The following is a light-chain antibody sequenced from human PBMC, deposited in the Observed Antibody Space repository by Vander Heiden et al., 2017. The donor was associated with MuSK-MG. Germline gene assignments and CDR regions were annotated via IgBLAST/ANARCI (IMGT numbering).Light chain of an antibody. CDR3: SSYAGSNNYV. Sequence: QSALTQPRSASGSPGQSVTISCTGTSSDVGGYYYVSWYQQHPGKAPKLMVYEVSKRPSGVPDRFSGSKSGNTASLTVSGLQAEDEADYYCSSYAGSNNYVFGTGTKVTVL. V-gene: IGLV2-8*01. J-gene: IGLJ1*01. CDR2: EVS. CDR1: SSDVGGYYY.